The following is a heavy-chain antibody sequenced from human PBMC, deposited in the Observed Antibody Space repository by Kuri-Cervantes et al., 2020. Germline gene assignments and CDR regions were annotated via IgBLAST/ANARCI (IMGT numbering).Heavy chain of an antibody. CDR2: LSGSGGNT. Sequence: GGSLRLSCAASGVAFNNYAMSWVRQAPGKGLEWVSGLSGSGGNTWYADSVKGRFTNSRDNSKNTLYLQMNSLRAEYTAVYYSARTALLWFGELLERRTDAFDILGQGRMVTVSS. J-gene: IGHJ3*02. CDR1: GVAFNNYA. CDR3: ARTALLWFGELLERRTDAFDI. V-gene: IGHV3-23*01. D-gene: IGHD3-10*01.